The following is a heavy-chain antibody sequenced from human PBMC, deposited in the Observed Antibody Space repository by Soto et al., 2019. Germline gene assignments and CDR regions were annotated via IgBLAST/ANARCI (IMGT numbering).Heavy chain of an antibody. Sequence: PGGSLRLSCAASGFTFSSYSMNWVRQAPGKGLEWVSSISSSSSYIYYADSVKGRFTISRDNAKNSLYLQMNSLRAEDTAVYYCARDNAGAMVRGLHHVYYGMEGWGQGTTVTVSS. D-gene: IGHD3-10*01. CDR2: ISSSSSYI. J-gene: IGHJ6*02. CDR3: ARDNAGAMVRGLHHVYYGMEG. CDR1: GFTFSSYS. V-gene: IGHV3-21*01.